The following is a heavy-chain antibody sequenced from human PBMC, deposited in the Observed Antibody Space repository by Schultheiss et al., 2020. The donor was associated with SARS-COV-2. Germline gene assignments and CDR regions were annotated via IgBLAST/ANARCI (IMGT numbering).Heavy chain of an antibody. CDR2: IGTAGDT. J-gene: IGHJ3*01. CDR3: ARWGNGDLKN. D-gene: IGHD3-10*01. Sequence: GGSLRLSCAASGFTFSSYAMSWVRQAPGKGLEWVSAIGTAGDTYYPGSVKGRFTISRENAKNSLYLQMNSLRAEDTAVYYCARWGNGDLKNWGQGTMVTVSS. V-gene: IGHV3-13*01. CDR1: GFTFSSYA.